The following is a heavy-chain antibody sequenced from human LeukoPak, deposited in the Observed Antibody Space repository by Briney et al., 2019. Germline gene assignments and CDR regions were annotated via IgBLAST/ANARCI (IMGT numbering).Heavy chain of an antibody. J-gene: IGHJ4*02. V-gene: IGHV1-2*02. Sequence: ASVKVSCKACAYTVTGYHMHWVRQDPGQGLEWMGGINPNSGGTNYAQKFQGRVTMTRDTSINTAYMELSRLRSDDTAVYYCAGDMVRGVILRRVLEYWGQGTLVTVSS. D-gene: IGHD3-10*01. CDR2: INPNSGGT. CDR1: AYTVTGYH. CDR3: AGDMVRGVILRRVLEY.